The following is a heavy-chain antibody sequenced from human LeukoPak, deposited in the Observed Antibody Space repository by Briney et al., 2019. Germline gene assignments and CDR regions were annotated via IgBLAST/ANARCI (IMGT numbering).Heavy chain of an antibody. Sequence: GGSLRLSCAVSGFTVSNNYRNWVRQAPGKGLEWFSIIYSGGRTYYADSAKGRFTISRDIFKNTVYLQMNSLRAEDTAVYYCAREGATTAFDYWGQGPLVPVSS. V-gene: IGHV3-53*01. CDR1: GFTVSNNY. CDR3: AREGATTAFDY. CDR2: IYSGGRT. D-gene: IGHD1-26*01. J-gene: IGHJ4*02.